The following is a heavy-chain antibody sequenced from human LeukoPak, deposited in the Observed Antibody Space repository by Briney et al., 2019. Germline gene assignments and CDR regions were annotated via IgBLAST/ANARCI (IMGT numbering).Heavy chain of an antibody. CDR3: AREIGTGSYYNVYYYGMDV. CDR1: GFTFSSYA. V-gene: IGHV3-30*04. Sequence: LPGGSLRLSCAASGFTFSSYAMHWVRQAPGKGLEGVAVISYDGSNKYYADSVKGRFTISRDNSKNTLYLQMNSLRAEDTAVYYCAREIGTGSYYNVYYYGMDVWGKGTTVTVSS. J-gene: IGHJ6*04. CDR2: ISYDGSNK. D-gene: IGHD3-10*01.